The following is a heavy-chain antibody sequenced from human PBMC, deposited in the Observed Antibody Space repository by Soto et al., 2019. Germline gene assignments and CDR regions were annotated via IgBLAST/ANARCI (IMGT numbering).Heavy chain of an antibody. Sequence: GGSLRLSCAASGFTFSSYAMSWVRQAPGKGLEWVSAISGSGGSTYYADSVKGRFTISRDNSKNTLYLQMNSLRAEDTAVYYCAKDQGIFGVVIIGLDYWGQGTLVTVSS. CDR3: AKDQGIFGVVIIGLDY. CDR1: GFTFSSYA. CDR2: ISGSGGST. J-gene: IGHJ4*02. D-gene: IGHD3-3*01. V-gene: IGHV3-23*01.